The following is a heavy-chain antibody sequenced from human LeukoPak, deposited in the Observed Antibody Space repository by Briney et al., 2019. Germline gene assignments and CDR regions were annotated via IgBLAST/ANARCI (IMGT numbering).Heavy chain of an antibody. CDR3: ARDIKTYYYDSSGYYRVY. J-gene: IGHJ4*02. CDR1: GFTFRSYA. D-gene: IGHD3-22*01. V-gene: IGHV3-64*01. Sequence: GGSLRLSCAASGFTFRSYAMRWVRQAPGKGLEYVSAISSNGGNAYYATSVKGRFTISRDNAKNSLYLQMNSLRAEDTAVYYCARDIKTYYYDSSGYYRVYWGQGTLVTVSS. CDR2: ISSNGGNA.